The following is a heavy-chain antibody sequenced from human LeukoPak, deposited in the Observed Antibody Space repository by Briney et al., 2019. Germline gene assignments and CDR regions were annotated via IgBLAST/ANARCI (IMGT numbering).Heavy chain of an antibody. Sequence: ASVKVSCKASGYTFTGYYMHWVRQAPGQGLEWMGRINPNSGGTNYAQKFQGRVTTTRDTSISTAYMELSRLRSDDTAVYYCASEILLSYYYDCSGSGDAFDIWGQGTMVTVSS. D-gene: IGHD3-22*01. CDR1: GYTFTGYY. V-gene: IGHV1-2*06. J-gene: IGHJ3*02. CDR3: ASEILLSYYYDCSGSGDAFDI. CDR2: INPNSGGT.